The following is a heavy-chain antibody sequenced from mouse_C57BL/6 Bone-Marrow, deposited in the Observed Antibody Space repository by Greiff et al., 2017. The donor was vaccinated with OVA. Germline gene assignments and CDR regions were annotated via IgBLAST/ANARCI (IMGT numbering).Heavy chain of an antibody. D-gene: IGHD2-2*01. CDR2: IYPGSGST. CDR3: ARRGGYDDYFDY. V-gene: IGHV1-55*01. Sequence: QVQLQQPGAELVKPGASVKMSCKASGYTFTSYWITWVKQRPGQGLEWIGDIYPGSGSTNYNEKFKSKATLTVDTSSSTAYMQLSSLTSEDSAVYYCARRGGYDDYFDYWGQGTTLTVSS. J-gene: IGHJ2*01. CDR1: GYTFTSYW.